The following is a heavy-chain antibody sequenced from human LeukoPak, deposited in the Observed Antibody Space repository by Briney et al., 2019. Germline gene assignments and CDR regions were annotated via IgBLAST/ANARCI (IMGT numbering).Heavy chain of an antibody. CDR2: MNPNRGKT. J-gene: IGHJ6*02. V-gene: IGHV1-8*01. CDR3: ARAGLWFGELLYHYYYGMDV. D-gene: IGHD3-10*01. CDR1: GYTFTSYD. Sequence: ASVKVSCKASGYTFTSYDINWVRQATGQGLEWMGWMNPNRGKTGYAQKFEGRVTMTRNTSISTAYMELSSLRSDDTAVYYCARAGLWFGELLYHYYYGMDVWGQGTTVTVSS.